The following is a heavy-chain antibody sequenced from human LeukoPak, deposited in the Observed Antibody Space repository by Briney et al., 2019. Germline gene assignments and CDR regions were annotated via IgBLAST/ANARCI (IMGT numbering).Heavy chain of an antibody. J-gene: IGHJ3*02. V-gene: IGHV3-33*01. CDR3: ARENGDYDGPDDAFDI. D-gene: IGHD4-17*01. CDR2: IWYDGSNK. Sequence: PGRSLRLSCAASGFTFSSYGMHWVRQAPGKGLEWVAVIWYDGSNKYYADSVKGRFTISRDNSKNTLYLQMNSLRAEDTAVYYCARENGDYDGPDDAFDIWGQGTVVTVSS. CDR1: GFTFSSYG.